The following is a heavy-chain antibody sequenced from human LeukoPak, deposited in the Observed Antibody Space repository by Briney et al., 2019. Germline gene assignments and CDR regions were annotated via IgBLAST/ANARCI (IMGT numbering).Heavy chain of an antibody. Sequence: KPSETLSLTCAVSGGSISSSNWWSWVRQPPGKGLEWIGEIYHSGSTNYNPSLESRVTISVDKSKNQFSLKLSSVTAADTAVYYCARGVVAATSHGMDVWGQGTTVTVSS. V-gene: IGHV4-4*02. J-gene: IGHJ6*02. CDR3: ARGVVAATSHGMDV. D-gene: IGHD2-15*01. CDR1: GGSISSSNW. CDR2: IYHSGST.